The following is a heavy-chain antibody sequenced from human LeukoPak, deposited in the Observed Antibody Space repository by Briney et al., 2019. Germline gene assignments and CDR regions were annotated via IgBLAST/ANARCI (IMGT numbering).Heavy chain of an antibody. V-gene: IGHV1-3*01. CDR3: ARDRGGTGDFDY. CDR2: INAGNGDT. CDR1: GYTFTSHA. D-gene: IGHD1-1*01. Sequence: ASVTVSCKASGYTFTSHAIHWVRRAPGQRLEWMGWINAGNGDTKYSQKFQGRVTFARDTSASTANMELSSLRSEDTAVYYCARDRGGTGDFDYWGQGTLVTVSS. J-gene: IGHJ4*02.